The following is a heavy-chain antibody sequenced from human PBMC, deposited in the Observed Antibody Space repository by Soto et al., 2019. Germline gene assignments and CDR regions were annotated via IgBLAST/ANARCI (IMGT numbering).Heavy chain of an antibody. D-gene: IGHD3-22*01. CDR3: AARSGYSGYFDY. J-gene: IGHJ4*02. CDR1: GGSISSGGYY. V-gene: IGHV4-31*03. Sequence: SETLSLTCTVSGGSISSGGYYWSWIRQHPGKGLEWIGYIYYSGSTYYNPSLKSRVTISVDTSKNQFSLKLSSVTAADTAVYYCAARSGYSGYFDYWGQGTLVTVSS. CDR2: IYYSGST.